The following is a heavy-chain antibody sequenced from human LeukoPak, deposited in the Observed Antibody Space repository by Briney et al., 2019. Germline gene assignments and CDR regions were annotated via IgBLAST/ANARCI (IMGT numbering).Heavy chain of an antibody. CDR2: IWYDGSNK. V-gene: IGHV3-33*01. J-gene: IGHJ6*02. Sequence: GGSLRLSCAASGFTFSSYGMHWVRQAPGKGLEWVAVIWYDGSNKYYADSVKGRFTISRDNPKNTLYLQMNSLRAEDTAVYYCARNGDSKTYYYYYYGMDVWGQGTTVTVSS. CDR1: GFTFSSYG. CDR3: ARNGDSKTYYYYYYGMDV. D-gene: IGHD2-21*01.